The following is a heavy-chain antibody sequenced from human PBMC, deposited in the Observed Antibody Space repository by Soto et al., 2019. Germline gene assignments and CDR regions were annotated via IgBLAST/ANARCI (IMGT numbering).Heavy chain of an antibody. CDR2: IYYSGST. J-gene: IGHJ4*02. D-gene: IGHD6-13*01. Sequence: SETLSLPCTVSGGSISSYYWSWIRQPPGKGLEWIGYIYYSGSTNYNPSLKSRVTISVDTSKNQFSLKLSSVTAADTAVYYCARLEAGLDYWGQGTLVTVSS. CDR1: GGSISSYY. CDR3: ARLEAGLDY. V-gene: IGHV4-59*01.